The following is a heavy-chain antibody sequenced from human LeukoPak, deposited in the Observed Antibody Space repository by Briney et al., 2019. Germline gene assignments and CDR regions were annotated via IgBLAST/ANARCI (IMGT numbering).Heavy chain of an antibody. V-gene: IGHV3-23*01. CDR1: GFTFSSYA. J-gene: IGHJ6*03. CDR3: AKDLLWFGGTGGMDV. Sequence: GGSLRLSCAPSGFTFSSYATSWVRHAPGKGMEWGSAISGSGGSTYYADSVKGRFTISRDNSKNTLYLQMNSLRAEDTAVYYCAKDLLWFGGTGGMDVWGKGTTVTVSS. D-gene: IGHD3-10*01. CDR2: ISGSGGST.